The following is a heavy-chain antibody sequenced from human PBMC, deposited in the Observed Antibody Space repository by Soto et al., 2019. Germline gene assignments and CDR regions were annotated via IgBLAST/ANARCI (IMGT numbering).Heavy chain of an antibody. CDR2: MNPNSGNT. J-gene: IGHJ5*02. V-gene: IGHV1-8*01. D-gene: IGHD1-7*01. CDR1: GYTFTSYD. CDR3: ARAEHDGITGTSWFDP. Sequence: QVQLVQSGAEVKKPGASVKVSCKASGYTFTSYDINWVRQATGQGLEWMGWMNPNSGNTGYAQKFQGRVNMTRNTSIGTAYTELSSLRSEDTAEYYCARAEHDGITGTSWFDPWGQGTLVTVSS.